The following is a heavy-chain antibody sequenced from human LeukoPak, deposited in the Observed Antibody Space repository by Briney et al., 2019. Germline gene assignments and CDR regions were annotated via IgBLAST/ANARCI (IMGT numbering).Heavy chain of an antibody. CDR1: GFTFGKYW. CDR2: IKLDGGEK. CDR3: ARDQYDTWSRRGNFDS. J-gene: IGHJ4*02. Sequence: GGSLRLSCVASGFTFGKYWMRWVRQAPGGGLEWVGYIKLDGGEKNYVDSVKGQFTISSDNTKNSLYLQMNSLRAEDTAVFYCARDQYDTWSRRGNFDSWGQGTLVIVSS. D-gene: IGHD3-3*01. V-gene: IGHV3-7*03.